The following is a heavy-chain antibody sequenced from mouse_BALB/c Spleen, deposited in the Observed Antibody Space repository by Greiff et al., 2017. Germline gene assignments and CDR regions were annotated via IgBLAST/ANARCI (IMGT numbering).Heavy chain of an antibody. Sequence: QVQLKESGTVLARPGASVKMSCKASGYSFTSYWMHWVKQRPGHGLEWIGDIYPGGGYTNYNEKFKGKATLTADTSSSTAYMQLSSLTSEDSAVYFCARGGVDYWGQGTTLTVSS. J-gene: IGHJ2*01. V-gene: IGHV1-63*02. CDR1: GYSFTSYW. CDR3: ARGGVDY. CDR2: IYPGGGYT.